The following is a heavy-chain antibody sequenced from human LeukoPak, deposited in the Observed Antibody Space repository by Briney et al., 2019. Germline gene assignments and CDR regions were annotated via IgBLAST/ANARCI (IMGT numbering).Heavy chain of an antibody. Sequence: PSETLSLTCTVSGGSISSSSYYWGWIRQPPGKGLEWIGSIYYSGSTYYNPSLKSRVTISVDTSKNQFSLKLSSVTAADTAVYYCARYTYYDFWSGFDYWGQGTLVTVSS. CDR1: GGSISSSSYY. J-gene: IGHJ4*02. D-gene: IGHD3-3*01. CDR2: IYYSGST. V-gene: IGHV4-39*01. CDR3: ARYTYYDFWSGFDY.